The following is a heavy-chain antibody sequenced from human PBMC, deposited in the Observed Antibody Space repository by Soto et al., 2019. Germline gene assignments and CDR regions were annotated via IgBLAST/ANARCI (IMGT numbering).Heavy chain of an antibody. CDR2: IYTSGGT. V-gene: IGHV4-4*07. CDR3: ARLYGDYANYYYYYGMDV. J-gene: IGHJ6*02. Sequence: SETLSLTCTVSGGSISSYYWSWIRQPAGKGLEWIGRIYTSGGTNYNPSLKSRVTMSVDTSKNQFSLKLSSVTAADTAVYYCARLYGDYANYYYYYGMDVWGQGTTVTVSS. D-gene: IGHD4-17*01. CDR1: GGSISSYY.